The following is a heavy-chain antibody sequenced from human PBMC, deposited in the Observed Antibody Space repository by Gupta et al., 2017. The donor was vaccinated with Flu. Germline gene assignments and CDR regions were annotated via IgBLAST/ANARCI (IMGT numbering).Heavy chain of an antibody. CDR3: ASGAMDGYKVGLGYYYYGMDV. CDR2: IYYSGST. V-gene: IGHV4-59*09. Sequence: IGYIYYSGSTNYNPSLKSRVTISVDTSKNQFSLKLSSVTAADTAVYYCASGAMDGYKVGLGYYYYGMDVWGQGTTVTVSS. D-gene: IGHD5-24*01. J-gene: IGHJ6*02.